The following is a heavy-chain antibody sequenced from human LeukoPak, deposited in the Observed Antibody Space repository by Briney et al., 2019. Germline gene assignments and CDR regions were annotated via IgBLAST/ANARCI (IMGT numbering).Heavy chain of an antibody. CDR1: GFTLSSYA. D-gene: IGHD3-10*01. J-gene: IGHJ4*02. CDR2: ISGSGGSA. CDR3: AKDFSVGKYYFDY. Sequence: PGGSLRLSCAASGFTLSSYAMSWVRQAPGKGLEWVSAISGSGGSAYYADSVKGRFTISRDNSKNTLYLQMNSLRAEDTAVYYCAKDFSVGKYYFDYWGQGTLVTVSS. V-gene: IGHV3-23*01.